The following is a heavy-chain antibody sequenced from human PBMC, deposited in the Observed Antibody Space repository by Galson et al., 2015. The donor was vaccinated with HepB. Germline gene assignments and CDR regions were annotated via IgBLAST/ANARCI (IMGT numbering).Heavy chain of an antibody. J-gene: IGHJ4*02. CDR3: ARISVGANGSGYFDY. Sequence: PALVKPTQTLTLPCTFSGFSLSTSGMCVSWIRQPPGKALEWLALIDWDDDKYYSTSLKTRLTISKDTSKNQVVLTMTNMDPVDTATYYCARISVGANGSGYFDYWGQGTLVTVSS. D-gene: IGHD1-26*01. CDR2: IDWDDDK. V-gene: IGHV2-70*01. CDR1: GFSLSTSGMC.